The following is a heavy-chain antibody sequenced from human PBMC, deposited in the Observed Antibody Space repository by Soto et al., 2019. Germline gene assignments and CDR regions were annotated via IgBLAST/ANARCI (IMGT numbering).Heavy chain of an antibody. D-gene: IGHD6-13*01. CDR1: GGTFSSYA. V-gene: IGHV1-69*01. CDR2: IIPIFGTA. J-gene: IGHJ4*02. CDR3: ASDTLAAAGKGTRVWNY. Sequence: QVQLVQSGAEVKKPGSSAKVSCKASGGTFSSYAISWVRQAPGQGLEWMGGIIPIFGTANYAQKFQGRVTITADESTSTAYMELSSLRSEDTAVYYCASDTLAAAGKGTRVWNYWGQGTLVTVSS.